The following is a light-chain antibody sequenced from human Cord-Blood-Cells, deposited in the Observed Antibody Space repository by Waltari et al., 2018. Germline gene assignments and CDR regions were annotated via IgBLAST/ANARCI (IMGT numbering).Light chain of an antibody. CDR2: GAS. CDR1: QSVSSSY. J-gene: IGKJ4*01. Sequence: EIVLTQSPGTLSLSPGERATLSCRASQSVSSSYLAWYPHKPGQAPRLLIYGASSRATGIPDRFSGSGSVTDFTLTISRLEPEDFAVYYCQQYGSSPLTFGGGTKVEIK. V-gene: IGKV3-20*01. CDR3: QQYGSSPLT.